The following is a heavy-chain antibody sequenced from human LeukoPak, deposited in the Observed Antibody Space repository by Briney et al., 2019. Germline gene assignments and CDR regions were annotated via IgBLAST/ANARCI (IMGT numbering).Heavy chain of an antibody. Sequence: GGSLRLSCAASGFTFSNYAIHWVRQAPGKGLEWIVLILSDGNKRFYAESVKGRFTVSRDNAKNSLYLQMNSLRAEDTAVYYCAELGITMIGGVWGKGTTVTISS. CDR2: ILSDGNKR. CDR3: AELGITMIGGV. D-gene: IGHD3-10*02. J-gene: IGHJ6*04. V-gene: IGHV3-30*04. CDR1: GFTFSNYA.